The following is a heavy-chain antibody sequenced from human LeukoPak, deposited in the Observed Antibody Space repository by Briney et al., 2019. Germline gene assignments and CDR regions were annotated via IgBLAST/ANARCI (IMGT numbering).Heavy chain of an antibody. Sequence: ASVKVSCKASGYTFTSYGISWVRQAPGQGLEWMGWISAYNGNTNYAQKFQGRVTITADKSTSTAYMELSSLRSEDTAVYYCARDVTYDYVWGSYRPPLEYWGQGTLVTVSS. CDR3: ARDVTYDYVWGSYRPPLEY. J-gene: IGHJ4*02. V-gene: IGHV1-18*01. CDR2: ISAYNGNT. CDR1: GYTFTSYG. D-gene: IGHD3-16*02.